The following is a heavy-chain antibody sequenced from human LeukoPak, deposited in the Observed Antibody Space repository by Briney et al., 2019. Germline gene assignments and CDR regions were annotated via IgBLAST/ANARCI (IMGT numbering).Heavy chain of an antibody. Sequence: GGSLRLSCAASGFTISDYHMSWIRQAPGKGLEWVSDIRSGGSSIYYEDSVKGRFTISRDNAKKSLFLQMNSLRAEDTAVYYCARQRAARWGIDYWGQGTLVTVSS. V-gene: IGHV3-11*04. CDR3: ARQRAARWGIDY. J-gene: IGHJ4*02. CDR1: GFTISDYH. D-gene: IGHD6-6*01. CDR2: IRSGGSSI.